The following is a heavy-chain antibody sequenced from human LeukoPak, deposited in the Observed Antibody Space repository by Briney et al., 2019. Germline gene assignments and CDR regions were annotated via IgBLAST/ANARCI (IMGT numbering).Heavy chain of an antibody. D-gene: IGHD2-15*01. Sequence: GGSLRLSCAASGFTVSSNYMSWVRQAPGKGLEWVSVIYSGGSTYYADSVKGRFTISRDNSKNTLYLQMNSLRAEDTAVYYCAMVVADAETDYWGQGTLVTVSS. V-gene: IGHV3-53*01. J-gene: IGHJ4*02. CDR3: AMVVADAETDY. CDR2: IYSGGST. CDR1: GFTVSSNY.